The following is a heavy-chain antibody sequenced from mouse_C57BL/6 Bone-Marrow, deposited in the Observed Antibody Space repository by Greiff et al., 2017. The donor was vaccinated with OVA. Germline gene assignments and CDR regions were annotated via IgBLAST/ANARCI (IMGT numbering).Heavy chain of an antibody. CDR2: INPSNGGT. D-gene: IGHD2-2*01. CDR1: GYTFTSYW. CDR3: ARGGIWLRVPMDY. V-gene: IGHV1-53*01. J-gene: IGHJ4*01. Sequence: QVHVKQPGTELVKPGASVKLSCKASGYTFTSYWMHWVKQRPGQGLEWIGNINPSNGGTNYNEKFKSKATLTVDKSSSTAYMQLSSLTSEDSAVYYCARGGIWLRVPMDYWGQGTSVTVSS.